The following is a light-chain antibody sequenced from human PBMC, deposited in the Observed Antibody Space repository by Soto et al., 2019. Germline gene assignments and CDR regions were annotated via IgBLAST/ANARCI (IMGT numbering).Light chain of an antibody. V-gene: IGLV2-8*01. Sequence: QSALTQPPSASGSPGQSVTISCTGTSSDIGAYNYVSWYQQSPGKVPKLMIYEVTKRPSGVPDRFSGSKSGNTASLTVSGLQPEDEADYYCTSFAGKYSMIFGGGTKVTVL. CDR1: SSDIGAYNY. CDR2: EVT. CDR3: TSFAGKYSMI. J-gene: IGLJ2*01.